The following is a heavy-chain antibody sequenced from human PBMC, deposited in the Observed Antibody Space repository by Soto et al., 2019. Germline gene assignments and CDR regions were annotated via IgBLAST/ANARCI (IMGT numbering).Heavy chain of an antibody. CDR2: IKSKTDGGKT. J-gene: IGHJ6*03. V-gene: IGHV3-15*01. CDR3: TTDWDTVTTTYYYYYMDV. Sequence: GGSLRLSCAASGFTFSNAWMSWVRQAPGKGLEWVGRIKSKTDGGKTDYAAPVKGRFTISRDDSKNTLYLQMNSLKTEDTAVYYCTTDWDTVTTTYYYYYMDVWGKGTTVTVSS. D-gene: IGHD4-17*01. CDR1: GFTFSNAW.